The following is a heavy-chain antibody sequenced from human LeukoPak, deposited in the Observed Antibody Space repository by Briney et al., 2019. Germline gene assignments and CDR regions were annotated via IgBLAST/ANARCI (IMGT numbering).Heavy chain of an antibody. J-gene: IGHJ4*02. Sequence: PSETLSLTCTVSGYSISSGYYWGWIRQPPGKGLEWIGSIYHSGSTYYNPSLKSRVTISVDTSKNQFSLKLSSVTAADTAVYYCARQTMAPYYFDYWGRGTPVTVSS. CDR3: ARQTMAPYYFDY. D-gene: IGHD5-24*01. CDR1: GYSISSGYY. V-gene: IGHV4-38-2*02. CDR2: IYHSGST.